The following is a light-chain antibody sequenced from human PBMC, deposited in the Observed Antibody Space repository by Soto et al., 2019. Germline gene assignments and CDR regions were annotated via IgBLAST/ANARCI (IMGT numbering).Light chain of an antibody. Sequence: DIQLTQSPSFLYASVGDRVTITCRASQDINTYLAWYQQKPGKAPKLLIFAASTLQNGVPSRFSGSGSGTEFTVTITSLQPEDCATYYCQQRKSYPITCGQGPRLEI. V-gene: IGKV1-9*01. CDR2: AAS. CDR3: QQRKSYPIT. J-gene: IGKJ5*01. CDR1: QDINTY.